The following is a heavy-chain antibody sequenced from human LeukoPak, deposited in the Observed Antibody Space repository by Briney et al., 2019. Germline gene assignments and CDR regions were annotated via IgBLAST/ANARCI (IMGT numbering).Heavy chain of an antibody. Sequence: GGSLRLSCAASGFTFSSHDMHWVRQAPGKGLEWVSTLSDRGGGTFYADSVKGRFTISRDNSRNTLYLQMHSLRVEDTAVYYCAKDRPYISSWYGCSTPWGQGTLVTVSS. CDR1: GFTFSSHD. CDR3: AKDRPYISSWYGCSTP. V-gene: IGHV3-23*01. CDR2: LSDRGGGT. J-gene: IGHJ5*02. D-gene: IGHD2-2*01.